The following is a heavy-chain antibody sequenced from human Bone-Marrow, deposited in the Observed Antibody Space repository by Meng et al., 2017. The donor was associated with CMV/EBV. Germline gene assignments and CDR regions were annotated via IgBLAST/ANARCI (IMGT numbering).Heavy chain of an antibody. D-gene: IGHD5-12*01. J-gene: IGHJ5*02. Sequence: ASVKVSCKASGYTFTGYYMHWVQQAPGQGLEWMGWINPNSGGTNYAQKFQGRVTMTRDTSISTAYMELSRLRSDDTAVYYCARDLGYSGYDWEGSWFDPWGQGTLVTVSS. V-gene: IGHV1-2*02. CDR3: ARDLGYSGYDWEGSWFDP. CDR1: GYTFTGYY. CDR2: INPNSGGT.